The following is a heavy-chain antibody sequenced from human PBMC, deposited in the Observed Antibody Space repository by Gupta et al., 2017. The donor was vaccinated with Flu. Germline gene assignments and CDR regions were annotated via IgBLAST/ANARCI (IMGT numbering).Heavy chain of an antibody. V-gene: IGHV1-69*06. D-gene: IGHD6-19*01. CDR1: GGTFSSYA. J-gene: IGHJ4*02. CDR3: ARDRSSGWSYLAYYFDY. Sequence: QVQLVQSGAEVKKPGSSVKVSCKASGGTFSSYAISWVRKAPGQGREWMGGIIPIFGTANYAQKFQGRVTITADKSTSTAYMELSSLRSEETAVYYCARDRSSGWSYLAYYFDYWGQGTLVTVSS. CDR2: IIPIFGTA.